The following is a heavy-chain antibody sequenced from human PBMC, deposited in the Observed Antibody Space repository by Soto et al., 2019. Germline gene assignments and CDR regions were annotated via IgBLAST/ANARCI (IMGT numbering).Heavy chain of an antibody. D-gene: IGHD6-13*01. J-gene: IGHJ3*02. CDR3: AKGGYVRVLDAFDI. CDR2: ISGSGGST. Sequence: GESLKISCAASGFTFSTYAMSWVRQAPGKGLEWVSTISGSGGSTYDADSVKGRFTISRDNSKNTLFLQMNSLRGEDTALYYCAKGGYVRVLDAFDIWGQGTMVTVSS. CDR1: GFTFSTYA. V-gene: IGHV3-23*01.